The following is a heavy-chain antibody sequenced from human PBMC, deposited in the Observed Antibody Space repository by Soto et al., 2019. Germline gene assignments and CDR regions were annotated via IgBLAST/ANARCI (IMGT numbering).Heavy chain of an antibody. J-gene: IGHJ4*02. CDR3: ERDSYTMSHYGVF. V-gene: IGHV3-21*02. D-gene: IGHD4-17*01. CDR1: GFTFSSYD. CDR2: ISSRSDKI. Sequence: DVQLVESGGGLVKPGGSLRLSCAASGFTFSSYDMNWVRQAPGKGLEWVSFISSRSDKIHYADSVKGRFTVSRDNAKNSLDQQMNRLRAEDTAVYYCERDSYTMSHYGVFWGQGTLVTVS.